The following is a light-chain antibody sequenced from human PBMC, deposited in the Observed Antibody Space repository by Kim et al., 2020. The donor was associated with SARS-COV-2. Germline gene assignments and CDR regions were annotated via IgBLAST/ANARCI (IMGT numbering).Light chain of an antibody. CDR1: SSDVGAYNY. CDR2: EVS. V-gene: IGLV2-8*01. J-gene: IGLJ2*01. CDR3: SLFAGSNNLI. Sequence: GQSVTISCTGTSSDVGAYNYVSWYQQYPGKVPKLMISEVSKRPSGVPERFSGSKSANTASLTVSGLQAEDEAVYYCSLFAGSNNLIFGGGTQLTVL.